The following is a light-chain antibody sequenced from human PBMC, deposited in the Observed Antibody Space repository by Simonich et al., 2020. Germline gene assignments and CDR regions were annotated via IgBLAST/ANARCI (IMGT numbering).Light chain of an antibody. J-gene: IGLJ3*02. CDR2: DVS. CDR1: SSDDGGYNY. V-gene: IGLV2-14*01. Sequence: QSALTQPASVSGSPGQSITISCTETSSDDGGYNYVSWYQQNPGKAPKVMIYDVSKRPSGVSNRFSGSKSGNTASLTISGLQAEDEADYYCSSYTSSSTWVFGGGTKLTVL. CDR3: SSYTSSSTWV.